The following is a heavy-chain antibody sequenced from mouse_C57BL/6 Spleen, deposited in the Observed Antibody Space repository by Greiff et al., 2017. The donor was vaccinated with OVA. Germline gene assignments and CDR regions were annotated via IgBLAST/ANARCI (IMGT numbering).Heavy chain of an antibody. Sequence: VQLQQSGPELVKPGASVKISCKASGYAFSSSWMNWVKQRPGQGLEWIGRIYPGDGDTNYNGKFKGKATLTADKSSSTAYMQLSSLTSEDSAVYFCARYQYYYAMDYWGQGTSVTVSS. J-gene: IGHJ4*01. CDR1: GYAFSSSW. V-gene: IGHV1-82*01. CDR3: ARYQYYYAMDY. CDR2: IYPGDGDT.